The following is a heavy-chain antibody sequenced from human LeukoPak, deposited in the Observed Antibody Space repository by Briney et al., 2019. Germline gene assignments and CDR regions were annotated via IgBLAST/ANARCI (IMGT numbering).Heavy chain of an antibody. Sequence: ASVKVSCKASGFTFTSSAVQWVRQARGQRLEWIGWIVVGSGNTNYAQKFQERVTITRDMSTSTAYMELSSLRAEDTAVYYCAKESGALGAPLYDYWGRGILVTASS. CDR2: IVVGSGNT. J-gene: IGHJ4*02. V-gene: IGHV1-58*01. D-gene: IGHD4/OR15-4a*01. CDR1: GFTFTSSA. CDR3: AKESGALGAPLYDY.